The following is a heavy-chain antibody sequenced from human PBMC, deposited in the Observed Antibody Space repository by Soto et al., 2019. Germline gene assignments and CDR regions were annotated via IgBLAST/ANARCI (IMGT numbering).Heavy chain of an antibody. J-gene: IGHJ1*01. V-gene: IGHV3-23*01. D-gene: IGHD6-19*01. CDR1: GFNFKKFA. CDR2: ISCCGGST. Sequence: EVQLLESGGGVVQPGGSLRLSCEASGFNFKKFAMGWVRQAPGEGLEWVSGISCCGGSTFYADSVKGRFSLARDDSKNTLSRQLNSLRVEDTAHYSCAKADGEQWMIPHLDNWGQGTQVTVS. CDR3: AKADGEQWMIPHLDN.